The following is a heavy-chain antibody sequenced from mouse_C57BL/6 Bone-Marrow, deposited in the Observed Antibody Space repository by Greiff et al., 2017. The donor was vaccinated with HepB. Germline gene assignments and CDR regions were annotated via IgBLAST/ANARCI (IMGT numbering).Heavy chain of an antibody. Sequence: EVKLQQSGPELVKPGASVKISCKASGYTFTDYYMNWVKQSHGKSLEWIGDINPNNGGTSYNQKFKGKATLTVDKSSSTAYMELRSLTSEDSAVYYCARLTTVVAYYFDYWGQGTTLTVSS. V-gene: IGHV1-26*01. CDR2: INPNNGGT. CDR3: ARLTTVVAYYFDY. D-gene: IGHD1-1*01. CDR1: GYTFTDYY. J-gene: IGHJ2*01.